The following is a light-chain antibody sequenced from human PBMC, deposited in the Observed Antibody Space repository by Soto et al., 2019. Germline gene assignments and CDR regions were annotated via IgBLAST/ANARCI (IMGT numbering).Light chain of an antibody. Sequence: QSVLTQPPSASGSPGQSVTISCTGTSNDVGAYNYLSWYQQHPGKAPKLMIYEVSKRPSGVPDRFSGSKSGNTASLTVSGLQAEDEADYYCSSYAGSNNYVFGIGTKLTVL. CDR1: SNDVGAYNY. CDR3: SSYAGSNNYV. V-gene: IGLV2-8*01. CDR2: EVS. J-gene: IGLJ1*01.